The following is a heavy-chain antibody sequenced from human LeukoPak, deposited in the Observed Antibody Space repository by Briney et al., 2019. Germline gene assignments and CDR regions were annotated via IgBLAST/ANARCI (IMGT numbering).Heavy chain of an antibody. V-gene: IGHV3-21*01. Sequence: GGSLRLSCAASGFTFSNYNMNWVRQAPGKGLEWVSSISSSSSYIYYADSLKGRFTISRDNAKNSVYLQMNSLRAEDTAVYYCARDEVATISDYWGQGTLVTVS. CDR1: GFTFSNYN. CDR2: ISSSSSYI. CDR3: ARDEVATISDY. D-gene: IGHD5-12*01. J-gene: IGHJ4*02.